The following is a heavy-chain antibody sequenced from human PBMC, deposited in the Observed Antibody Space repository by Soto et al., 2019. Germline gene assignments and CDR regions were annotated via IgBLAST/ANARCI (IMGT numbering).Heavy chain of an antibody. CDR1: GFTFSSYA. V-gene: IGHV3-30-3*01. J-gene: IGHJ3*02. CDR3: AKVPGRRYFDWLVI. D-gene: IGHD3-9*01. CDR2: ISYDGSNK. Sequence: ESGGGVVQPGRSLRLSCAASGFTFSSYAMHWVRQAPGKGLEWVAVISYDGSNKYYADSVKGRFTISRDNSKNTLYLQMNSLRAEDTAVYYCAKVPGRRYFDWLVIWGQGTMVTVSS.